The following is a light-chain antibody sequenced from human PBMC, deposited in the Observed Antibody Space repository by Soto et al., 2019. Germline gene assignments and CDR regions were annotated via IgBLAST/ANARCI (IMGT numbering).Light chain of an antibody. CDR2: DAS. CDR3: QQRSNWPST. CDR1: QSVSSY. V-gene: IGKV3-11*01. J-gene: IGKJ4*01. Sequence: EIVLTQSPATLSLSPGDRATLSCRASQSVSSYLAWYQQKPGQAPRLLIYDASNRATGIPARFSGIGSGTDFTLNITTLEPEDFAVYYCQQRSNWPSTFGGGTKVEIK.